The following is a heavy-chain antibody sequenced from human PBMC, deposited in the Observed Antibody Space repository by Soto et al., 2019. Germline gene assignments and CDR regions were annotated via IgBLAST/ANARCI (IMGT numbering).Heavy chain of an antibody. Sequence: GGSLRLSCAASGFTFSSYSMNWVRQAPGKGLEWVSSISSSSSYIYYADSVKGRFTISRDNAKNSLYLQMNSLRAEDTAFYYCARDVWSRASGPPDSWGQGTLVTVSS. V-gene: IGHV3-21*04. J-gene: IGHJ4*02. D-gene: IGHD3-10*01. CDR3: ARDVWSRASGPPDS. CDR1: GFTFSSYS. CDR2: ISSSSSYI.